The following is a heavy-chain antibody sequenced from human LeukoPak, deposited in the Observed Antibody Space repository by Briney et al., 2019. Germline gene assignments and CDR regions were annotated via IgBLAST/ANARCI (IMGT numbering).Heavy chain of an antibody. D-gene: IGHD2-21*01. CDR2: INPNSGGT. CDR3: AREGSTYSDAFDI. CDR1: GYTFTSYY. V-gene: IGHV1-2*02. J-gene: IGHJ3*02. Sequence: ASVKVSCKASGYTFTSYYMHWVRQAPGQGLEWMGWINPNSGGTNYAQKFQGRVTMTRDTSISTAYMELSRLRSDDTAVYYCAREGSTYSDAFDIWGQGTMVTVSS.